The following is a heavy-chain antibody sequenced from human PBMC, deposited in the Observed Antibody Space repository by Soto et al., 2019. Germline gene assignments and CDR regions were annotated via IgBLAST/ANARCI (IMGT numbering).Heavy chain of an antibody. Sequence: PGGSLRLSCAASGFTFSSYAMSWVRQAPGKGLEWVSAISGSGGSTYYADSVKGRFTISRDNSKNTLYLQMNSLRAEDTAVYYCAKDGSCSSTSCYEGGSDYWGQRTLVTVSS. D-gene: IGHD2-2*03. CDR2: ISGSGGST. V-gene: IGHV3-23*01. CDR3: AKDGSCSSTSCYEGGSDY. J-gene: IGHJ4*02. CDR1: GFTFSSYA.